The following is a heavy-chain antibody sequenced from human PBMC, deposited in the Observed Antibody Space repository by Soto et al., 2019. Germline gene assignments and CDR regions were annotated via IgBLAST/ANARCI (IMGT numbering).Heavy chain of an antibody. Sequence: ASVKVSCKASGYTFTSYGSSWVRQAPGQGLEWMGWISAYNGNTNYAQKLQGRVTMTTDTSTSTAYMELRSLRSDDTAVYYCARDAHTSELLSPAEYFQHWGQGTLVTVSS. CDR3: ARDAHTSELLSPAEYFQH. CDR1: GYTFTSYG. J-gene: IGHJ1*01. CDR2: ISAYNGNT. D-gene: IGHD3-10*01. V-gene: IGHV1-18*01.